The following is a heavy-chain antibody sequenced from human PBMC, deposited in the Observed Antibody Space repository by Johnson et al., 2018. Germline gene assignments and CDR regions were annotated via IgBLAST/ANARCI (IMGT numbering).Heavy chain of an antibody. CDR2: IIPMFGKP. V-gene: IGHV1-69*01. CDR3: ARAPSNYHGPAVFYHYY. Sequence: QVQLVESGAEVTKPGSSVTVSCKASGTNFRSFTFSWVRQAPGQGLEWMGGIIPMFGKPIYAQKFQGRHTISADESTSTAYLELSGLGSGETAIYYCARAPSNYHGPAVFYHYYWGQGTLVTVSA. D-gene: IGHD3-10*01. J-gene: IGHJ4*02. CDR1: GTNFRSFT.